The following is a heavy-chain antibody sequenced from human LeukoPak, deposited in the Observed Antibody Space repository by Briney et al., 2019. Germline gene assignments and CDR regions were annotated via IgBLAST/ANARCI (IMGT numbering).Heavy chain of an antibody. J-gene: IGHJ4*02. D-gene: IGHD5-18*01. Sequence: SETLSLTCTVSGDSISRYYWSWIRQPPGKGLEWIGYIYYTGTTNYNPSLKSRVTISVDTSKNQFSLKLSSVTAADTAVYYCARGGDTALVYDYWGQGTLVTVSS. CDR3: ARGGDTALVYDY. CDR2: IYYTGTT. CDR1: GDSISRYY. V-gene: IGHV4-59*01.